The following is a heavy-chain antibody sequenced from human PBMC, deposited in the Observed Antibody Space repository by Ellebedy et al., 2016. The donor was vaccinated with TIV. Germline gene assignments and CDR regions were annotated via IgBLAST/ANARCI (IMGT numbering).Heavy chain of an antibody. J-gene: IGHJ3*02. CDR3: ERDHGAVAFDI. CDR2: IYHSGST. CDR1: GYSISSGYY. V-gene: IGHV4-38-2*02. Sequence: SETLSLTCTVSGYSISSGYYWGRIRQPPGKGLEWIGSIYHSGSTYYNPSLKSRVTISVDTSKNQFSLKLSSVTAADTAVYYCERDHGAVAFDIWGQGTMVTVSS.